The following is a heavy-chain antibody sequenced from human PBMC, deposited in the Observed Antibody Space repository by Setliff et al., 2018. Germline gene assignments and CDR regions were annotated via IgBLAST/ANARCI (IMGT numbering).Heavy chain of an antibody. D-gene: IGHD2-21*02. V-gene: IGHV1-18*04. CDR2: NSVY. J-gene: IGHJ4*02. CDR3: ARSPPTVVVTAIQAIFDY. CDR1: GYTFTNYY. Sequence: ASVKVSCKASGYTFTNYYIHWVRQAPGQGLEWMGWNSVYAREFQGRVTMTIDTPTSTAYMELRSLRSDDTAGYYCARSPPTVVVTAIQAIFDYWGQGTLVTVSS.